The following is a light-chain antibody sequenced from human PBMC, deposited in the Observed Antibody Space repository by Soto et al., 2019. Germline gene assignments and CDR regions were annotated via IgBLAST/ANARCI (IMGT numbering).Light chain of an antibody. J-gene: IGKJ1*01. CDR3: QQYRDLPHT. V-gene: IGKV3-20*01. CDR1: QSVRSNY. CDR2: NSS. Sequence: EIVLTQSPGTLSLSPGERATLSCRASQSVRSNYLAWYQQKPGQAPRLLIYNSSTRATGIPDRFSGSGSGTDCTLTISRLGPEECPLYYRQQYRDLPHTFDQGTQVEIK.